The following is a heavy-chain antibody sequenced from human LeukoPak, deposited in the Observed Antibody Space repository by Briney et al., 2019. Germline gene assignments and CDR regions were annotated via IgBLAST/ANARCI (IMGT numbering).Heavy chain of an antibody. V-gene: IGHV3-53*01. CDR3: ARGPPQMIVQIY. J-gene: IGHJ4*02. Sequence: GGSLRLSCAASGFTVSSNSLSWVRQAPGKGLEWVSVIYSGGSTHYADSVKGRFTISRDNSKNTLYLQMNSLKVEDTAVYYCARGPPQMIVQIYWGQGTLVTVSS. CDR2: IYSGGST. CDR1: GFTVSSNS. D-gene: IGHD3-22*01.